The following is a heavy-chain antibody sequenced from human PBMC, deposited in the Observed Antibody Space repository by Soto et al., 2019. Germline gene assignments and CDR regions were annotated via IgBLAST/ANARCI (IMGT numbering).Heavy chain of an antibody. CDR1: GFTFSSYG. J-gene: IGHJ4*02. Sequence: GGSLRLSCAASGFTFSSYGMHWVRQAPGKGLEWVAVIWYDGSNKYYADSVKGRFTISRDNSKNTLYLQMNSLRAEDTAVYYCAREHYYYDSSGYYDYWGQGTLVTVSS. V-gene: IGHV3-33*01. CDR2: IWYDGSNK. D-gene: IGHD3-22*01. CDR3: AREHYYYDSSGYYDY.